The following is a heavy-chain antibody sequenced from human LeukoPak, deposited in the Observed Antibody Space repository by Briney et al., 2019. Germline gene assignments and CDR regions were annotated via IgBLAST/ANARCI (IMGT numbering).Heavy chain of an antibody. CDR1: GGNFSGYA. D-gene: IGHD3-9*01. V-gene: IGHV1-69*13. CDR3: ARKTLPTYYDILTIDE. J-gene: IGHJ4*02. Sequence: SVKVSCKASGGNFSGYAISWVRQAPGQGLEWMGGIIPIFGTANYAQKFQGRVTITADESTSTAYMELSSLRSEDTAVYYCARKTLPTYYDILTIDEWGQATLVTVSS. CDR2: IIPIFGTA.